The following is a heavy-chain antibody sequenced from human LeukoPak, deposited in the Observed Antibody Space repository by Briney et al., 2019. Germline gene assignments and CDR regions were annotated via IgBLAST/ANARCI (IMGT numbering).Heavy chain of an antibody. J-gene: IGHJ3*02. CDR2: ISYSGST. V-gene: IGHV4-59*01. CDR1: GGSISSFY. D-gene: IGHD3-22*01. Sequence: SETLSLTCTVSGGSISSFYWNWIRQPPGKGLEWIGYISYSGSTNSNPSLKSRVTISIHTSTIQFSLKLTSVTAADTAVYYCARDLGDYYDSSGYYSDAFDIWGQGTMVTVSS. CDR3: ARDLGDYYDSSGYYSDAFDI.